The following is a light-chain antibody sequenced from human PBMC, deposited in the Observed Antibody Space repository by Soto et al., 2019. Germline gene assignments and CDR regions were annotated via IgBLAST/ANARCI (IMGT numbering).Light chain of an antibody. J-gene: IGLJ1*01. CDR3: GADHGSGSTFVYV. CDR2: VGTGGIVG. V-gene: IGLV9-49*01. CDR1: SGYSCYK. Sequence: QAVLTQPPSASASLGASVTLTCTLSSGYSCYKVDWYQQRPGKGPRFVMRVGTGGIVGFKGDGIPDRFSVLGSGLNRYLTIENIQEEDESDYHCGADHGSGSTFVYVFGTGTKLTVL.